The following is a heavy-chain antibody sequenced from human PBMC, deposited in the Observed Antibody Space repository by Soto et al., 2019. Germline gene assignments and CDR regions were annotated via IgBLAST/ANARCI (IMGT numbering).Heavy chain of an antibody. CDR1: GFTFSSYW. Sequence: GGALRLSCASSGFTFSSYWMHWVRQAPGKGLVWVSRINSDGSSTSYADSVKGRFTISRDNAKNTLYLQMNSLRAEDTAVYYCARDTQDIVVVPAASYYYYYYMDVWGKGTTVTVSS. D-gene: IGHD2-2*01. V-gene: IGHV3-74*01. CDR2: INSDGSST. J-gene: IGHJ6*03. CDR3: ARDTQDIVVVPAASYYYYYYMDV.